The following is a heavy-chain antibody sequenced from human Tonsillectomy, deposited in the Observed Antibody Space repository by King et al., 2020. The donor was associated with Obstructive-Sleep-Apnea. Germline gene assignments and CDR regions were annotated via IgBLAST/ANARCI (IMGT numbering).Heavy chain of an antibody. CDR3: WGRVTTDHYYFDY. J-gene: IGHJ4*02. CDR1: GFTFSTYW. Sequence: VQLVESGGDLVQPGGSLRLSCAASGFTFSTYWMHGVRHAPGKGRVWVSRISSDGSSTSYADSVKGRFTISRDNAKNTLYLQMNSLRVEDTAVYYCWGRVTTDHYYFDYWGQGTLVTVSS. D-gene: IGHD3-16*01. V-gene: IGHV3-74*01. CDR2: ISSDGSST.